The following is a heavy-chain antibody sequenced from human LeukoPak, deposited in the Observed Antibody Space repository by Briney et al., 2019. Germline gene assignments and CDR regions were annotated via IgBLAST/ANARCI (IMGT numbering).Heavy chain of an antibody. J-gene: IGHJ4*02. CDR2: ISGSGGST. Sequence: PGGSLRLSCAASGFTLSSYAMSWVRQAPGKGLEWVSAISGSGGSTYYADSVKGRFTISRDNSKNTLYLQMNSLRAEDTAVYYCAKDPFNYYDSSGYFLYWGQGTLVTVSS. CDR3: AKDPFNYYDSSGYFLY. CDR1: GFTLSSYA. V-gene: IGHV3-23*01. D-gene: IGHD3-22*01.